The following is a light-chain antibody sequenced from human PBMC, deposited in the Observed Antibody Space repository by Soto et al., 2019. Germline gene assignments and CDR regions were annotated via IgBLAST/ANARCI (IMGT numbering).Light chain of an antibody. CDR1: QSVSSN. CDR3: QQYNNWPPWT. J-gene: IGKJ1*01. CDR2: GAS. V-gene: IGKV3-15*01. Sequence: IVMTQSPATLSVSPGERATLSCRASQSVSSNLAGYQQKPGQAPRLLIYGASTRATGIPARFSGSGSGTEFTLNISSLQSEDFADYYCQQYNNWPPWTFGQGTKVEIK.